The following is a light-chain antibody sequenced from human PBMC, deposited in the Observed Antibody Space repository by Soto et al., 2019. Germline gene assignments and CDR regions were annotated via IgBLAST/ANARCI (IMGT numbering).Light chain of an antibody. J-gene: IGLJ1*01. V-gene: IGLV2-23*02. CDR2: DVS. CDR3: CSYAGSSTFSYV. Sequence: QSALTQPASVSGSPGQSITISCTGTSSDVGTYNLVSWYQQHPGKAPKLIIYDVSSRPSGVSNRFSGSKSGNTAALTISGSQAEDEADYYCCSYAGSSTFSYVFGTGTKVTVL. CDR1: SSDVGTYNL.